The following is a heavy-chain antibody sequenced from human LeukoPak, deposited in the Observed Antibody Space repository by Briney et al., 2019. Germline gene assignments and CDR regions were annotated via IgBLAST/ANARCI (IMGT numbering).Heavy chain of an antibody. D-gene: IGHD3-10*01. Sequence: GGSPRLSCAASGFTSSNYAMNSVRQVPGKGLEWGSGITAYDGNTFYADSVKGRFTISRDNSKNTVNLLMNSLRAEDTAVYHCAKGHGSGSWLVDVWGKGTTVTVSS. CDR2: ITAYDGNT. V-gene: IGHV3-23*01. CDR1: GFTSSNYA. J-gene: IGHJ6*04. CDR3: AKGHGSGSWLVDV.